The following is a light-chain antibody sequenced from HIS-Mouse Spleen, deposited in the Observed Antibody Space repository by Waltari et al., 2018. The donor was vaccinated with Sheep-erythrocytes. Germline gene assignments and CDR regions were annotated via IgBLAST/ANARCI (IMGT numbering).Light chain of an antibody. CDR1: SSDVGCYNY. V-gene: IGLV2-11*01. CDR3: CSYAGSYNHV. Sequence: QSALTQPRSVSGSPGQSVTISCTGPSSDVGCYNYVSWYQQHPGKAPKLMLYDVSKRPAGVPDRCAGSKSGNTAALTISGLQAEDEADYYCCSYAGSYNHVFATGTKVTVL. J-gene: IGLJ1*01. CDR2: DVS.